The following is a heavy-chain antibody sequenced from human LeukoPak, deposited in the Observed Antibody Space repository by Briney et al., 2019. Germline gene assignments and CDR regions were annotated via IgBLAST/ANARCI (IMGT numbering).Heavy chain of an antibody. CDR1: GFTFSSYA. V-gene: IGHV3-23*01. CDR3: ARARDYYMDV. J-gene: IGHJ6*03. Sequence: GGSLRLSCAASGFTFSSYAMSWVRQAPGKGLEWVSAISGSGGSTYYADSVKGRFTISRDNTKNSLYLQMNSLRVEDTAVYYCARARDYYMDVWGRGTTVTVSS. CDR2: ISGSGGST.